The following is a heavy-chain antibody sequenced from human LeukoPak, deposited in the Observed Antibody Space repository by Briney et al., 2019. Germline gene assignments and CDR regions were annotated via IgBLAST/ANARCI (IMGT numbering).Heavy chain of an antibody. CDR3: ARGRVGATDY. CDR2: INPSGGST. Sequence: ASVKVSCKASGYTFTSYYMHWVRQAPGQGLEWMGIINPSGGSTSYAQKLQGRVTMTTDTSTSTAYMELRSLRSDDTAVYYCARGRVGATDYWGQGTLVTVSS. CDR1: GYTFTSYY. V-gene: IGHV1-46*01. D-gene: IGHD1-26*01. J-gene: IGHJ4*02.